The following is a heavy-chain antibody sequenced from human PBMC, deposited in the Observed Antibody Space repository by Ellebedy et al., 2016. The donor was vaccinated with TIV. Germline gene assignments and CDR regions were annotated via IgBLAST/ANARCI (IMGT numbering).Heavy chain of an antibody. D-gene: IGHD4-23*01. CDR1: GFTFSDYS. V-gene: IGHV3-48*02. CDR3: ERDFRWAFDH. Sequence: PGGSLRLSCAASGFTFSDYSMNWVRQAPGKGLEWVSYVSGGGSNIKYADSVKGRFTNSRDRAKYSLYLQVNSLRDEDSAVYYCERDFRWAFDHWGQGALVTDSS. J-gene: IGHJ4*02. CDR2: VSGGGSNI.